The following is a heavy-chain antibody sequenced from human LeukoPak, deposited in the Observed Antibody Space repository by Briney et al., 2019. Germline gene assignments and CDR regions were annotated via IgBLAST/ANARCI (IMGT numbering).Heavy chain of an antibody. Sequence: GGSLRLSCAASGFTFSSYAITWVRQPPGKRLECVSPISGSGGSTYYADSVKGRFTISRDNSKNTLYLQMNSLRAEDTAVYYCAKLARWELPSLIQHWGQGTLVTVSS. CDR3: AKLARWELPSLIQH. J-gene: IGHJ1*01. V-gene: IGHV3-23*01. CDR1: GFTFSSYA. D-gene: IGHD1-26*01. CDR2: ISGSGGST.